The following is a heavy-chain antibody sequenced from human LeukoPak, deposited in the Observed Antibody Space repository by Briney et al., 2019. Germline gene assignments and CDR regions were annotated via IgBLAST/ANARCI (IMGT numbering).Heavy chain of an antibody. CDR1: GYTFTSYG. Sequence: GASVKVSCKASGYTFTSYGISWVRQAPGQGLEWMGWISAYNGNTNYAQKLQGRVTMTTDTSTSTAYMELRSLRSDDTAVYYCARALRYYYGSGSYHYYFDYWGQGTLVTVSS. V-gene: IGHV1-18*01. CDR3: ARALRYYYGSGSYHYYFDY. J-gene: IGHJ4*02. D-gene: IGHD3-10*01. CDR2: ISAYNGNT.